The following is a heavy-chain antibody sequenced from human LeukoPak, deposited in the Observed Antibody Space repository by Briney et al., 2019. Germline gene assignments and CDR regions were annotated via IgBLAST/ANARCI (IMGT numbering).Heavy chain of an antibody. CDR3: ARDYMVRGMDV. CDR1: GLTVSRHY. V-gene: IGHV3-53*05. Sequence: PGGSLRLSCAGSGLTVSRHYMSWVRQAPGKGLEWVAVIYSNNSTYYADSVKGRFTIFRDSSRNTLLLQMSSLRREDTAIYYCARDYMVRGMDVWGQGTTVTVSS. D-gene: IGHD3-10*01. CDR2: IYSNNST. J-gene: IGHJ6*02.